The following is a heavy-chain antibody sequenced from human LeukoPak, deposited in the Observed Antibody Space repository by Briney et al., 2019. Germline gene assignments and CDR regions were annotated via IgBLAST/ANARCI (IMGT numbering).Heavy chain of an antibody. CDR2: IYTSGST. Sequence: SETLSLTCTVSGGSISSYYWSWIRQPAGKGLEWIGRIYTSGSTNYNPSLKSRVTISVDKSKNQFSLKLSSVTAADTAVYYCARDRWTTATFLNWYFDLWGRGTLVTVSS. D-gene: IGHD4-17*01. CDR1: GGSISSYY. J-gene: IGHJ2*01. V-gene: IGHV4-4*07. CDR3: ARDRWTTATFLNWYFDL.